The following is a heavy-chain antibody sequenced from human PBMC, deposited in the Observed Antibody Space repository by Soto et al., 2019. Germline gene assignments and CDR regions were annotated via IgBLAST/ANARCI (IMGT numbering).Heavy chain of an antibody. J-gene: IGHJ2*01. CDR2: IYYSGST. Sequence: SETLSLTCTVSGGSISSYYWSWIRQPPGKGLKWIGYIYYSGSTNYNPSLKSRVTISVDTSKNQFSLKLSSVTAADTAVYYCARETYYYDSSGYYLERGYFDLWGRGTLVTVSS. V-gene: IGHV4-59*01. CDR1: GGSISSYY. CDR3: ARETYYYDSSGYYLERGYFDL. D-gene: IGHD3-22*01.